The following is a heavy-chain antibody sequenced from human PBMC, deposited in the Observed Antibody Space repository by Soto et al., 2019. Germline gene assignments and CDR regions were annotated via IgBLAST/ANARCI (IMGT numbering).Heavy chain of an antibody. V-gene: IGHV4-39*01. Sequence: PSETLSLTCTVTGDSISSRSYYWGWIRQPPGKGLELIGSIYYSGSTYNNPSLRSRVSMSIDTSKDQFSLKLKSVTAADTALYFCARQRTSVVSKAYFHXWGPGSLVTVSX. J-gene: IGHJ4*02. CDR2: IYYSGST. CDR3: ARQRTSVVSKAYFHX. CDR1: GDSISSRSYY. D-gene: IGHD6-6*01.